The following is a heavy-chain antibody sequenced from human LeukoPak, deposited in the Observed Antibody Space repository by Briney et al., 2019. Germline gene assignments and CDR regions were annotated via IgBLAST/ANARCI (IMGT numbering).Heavy chain of an antibody. CDR1: GFTFSSYW. V-gene: IGHV3-7*03. J-gene: IGHJ4*02. Sequence: GGSLRLSCAASGFTFSSYWMSWVRRAPGKGLEWVANIKYDGSEKYYVDSVKGRFTISRDNAKNSVYLQMNSLRVEDTALYYCARNVTDCSSGSCCKMIDYWGQGTLVTVSS. CDR3: ARNVTDCSSGSCCKMIDY. CDR2: IKYDGSEK. D-gene: IGHD2-15*01.